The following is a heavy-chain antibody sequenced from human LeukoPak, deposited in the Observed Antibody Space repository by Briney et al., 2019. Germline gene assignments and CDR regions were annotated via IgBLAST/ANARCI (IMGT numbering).Heavy chain of an antibody. CDR3: AKDEGMQRGAFDI. V-gene: IGHV3-23*01. CDR1: GFTFSSYW. CDR2: ISGSGGST. Sequence: GGSLRLSCEASGFTFSSYWMHWVRQAPGKGLEWVSAISGSGGSTYYADSVKGRFTISRDNSKNTLYLQMNSLRAEDTAVYYCAKDEGMQRGAFDIWGQGTMVTVSS. D-gene: IGHD2-8*01. J-gene: IGHJ3*02.